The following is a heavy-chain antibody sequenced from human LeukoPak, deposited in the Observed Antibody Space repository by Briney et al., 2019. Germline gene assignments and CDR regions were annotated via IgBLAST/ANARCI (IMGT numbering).Heavy chain of an antibody. V-gene: IGHV1-24*01. CDR3: ATLRGPYYYDSSGYLRGDY. CDR2: FDPEDGET. D-gene: IGHD3-22*01. CDR1: GYTLTELS. Sequence: ASVKVSCKVSGYTLTELSMHWVRQAPGKGLEWMGGFDPEDGETIYAQKFQGRVTMTEDTSTDTAYMELSSLRSEDTAVYYCATLRGPYYYDSSGYLRGDYWGQGTLVTVSS. J-gene: IGHJ4*02.